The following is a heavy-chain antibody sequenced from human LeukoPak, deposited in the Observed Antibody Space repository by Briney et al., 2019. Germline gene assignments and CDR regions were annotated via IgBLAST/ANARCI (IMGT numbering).Heavy chain of an antibody. D-gene: IGHD6-6*01. CDR1: GFTFSSYS. CDR3: ARVPYSSSPGVYFDY. V-gene: IGHV3-21*01. J-gene: IGHJ4*02. Sequence: GGSLRLSCAASGFTFSSYSMNWVRQAPGKGLEWVSSISTSSTYIYYADSVKGRFTISRDNAKNSLYLQMNSLRAEDTAVYYCARVPYSSSPGVYFDYWGQGTLVTVSS. CDR2: ISTSSTYI.